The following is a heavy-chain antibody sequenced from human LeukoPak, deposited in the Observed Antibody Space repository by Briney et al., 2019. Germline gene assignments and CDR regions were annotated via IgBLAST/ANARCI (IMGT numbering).Heavy chain of an antibody. Sequence: QPGRSLRLSCAASGFTFSSYGMHWVRQAPGKGLEWVAVISYDGSNKYYADSVKGRFTISRDNSKNTLYPQMNSLRAEDTAVYYCAYCSSTSCYGVYYYYYGMDVWGQGTTVTVSS. CDR3: AYCSSTSCYGVYYYYYGMDV. CDR1: GFTFSSYG. D-gene: IGHD2-2*01. V-gene: IGHV3-30*03. CDR2: ISYDGSNK. J-gene: IGHJ6*02.